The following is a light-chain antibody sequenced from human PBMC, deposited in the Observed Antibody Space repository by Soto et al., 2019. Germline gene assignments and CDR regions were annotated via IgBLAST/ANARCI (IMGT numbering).Light chain of an antibody. Sequence: QSALTQPPSASGSPGPSVTISCTGTSSDVGGYNYVSWYQQHPGKAPKLMIYEVSKRLSGVPDRFSGSKSGNTASLTGSGLQAEDEADYYCSSYAGSNNLYVFGTGTKLTVL. CDR1: SSDVGGYNY. CDR2: EVS. J-gene: IGLJ1*01. CDR3: SSYAGSNNLYV. V-gene: IGLV2-8*01.